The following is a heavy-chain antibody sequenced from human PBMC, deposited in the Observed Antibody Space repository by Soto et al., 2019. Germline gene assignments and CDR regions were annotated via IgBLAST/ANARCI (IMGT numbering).Heavy chain of an antibody. Sequence: EVQLLESGGDLVQSGGSLRLSCAASGFSFIDYAMDWVRQAPGKGLEWVSSISGSGAGTYYADSVRDRFTISRDNSKNTLYLQMSSLRAEDTAIYYCAKQDRDGYRPLHYWGQGTLVTVSS. CDR1: GFSFIDYA. CDR2: ISGSGAGT. J-gene: IGHJ4*02. D-gene: IGHD3-16*02. V-gene: IGHV3-23*01. CDR3: AKQDRDGYRPLHY.